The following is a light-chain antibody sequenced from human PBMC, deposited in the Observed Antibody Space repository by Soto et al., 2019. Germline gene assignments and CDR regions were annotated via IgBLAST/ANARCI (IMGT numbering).Light chain of an antibody. Sequence: QSVLTQPASVSGSPGQSITISCTGTSSDVGGYNYVSWYQQHPGKAPKLMIYEVSNRPSGVSNRFSGSKSGNTASLTISGPQAEDEGDYYCSSYTSSSTYVFGTGTKVTVL. CDR2: EVS. CDR3: SSYTSSSTYV. J-gene: IGLJ1*01. CDR1: SSDVGGYNY. V-gene: IGLV2-14*01.